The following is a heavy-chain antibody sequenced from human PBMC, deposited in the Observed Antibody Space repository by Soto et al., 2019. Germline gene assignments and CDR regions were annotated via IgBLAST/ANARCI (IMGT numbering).Heavy chain of an antibody. J-gene: IGHJ4*02. CDR1: GGSFSGYY. V-gene: IGHV4-34*01. D-gene: IGHD5-18*01. CDR2: INHSGST. CDR3: ARGLGRGYSYGYFDY. Sequence: PSETLSLTCAVYGGSFSGYYWSWIRQPPGKGLEWIGEINHSGSTNYNPSLKSRVTTSVDTSKNQFSLKLSSVTAADTAVYYRARGLGRGYSYGYFDYWGQGTPVTVSS.